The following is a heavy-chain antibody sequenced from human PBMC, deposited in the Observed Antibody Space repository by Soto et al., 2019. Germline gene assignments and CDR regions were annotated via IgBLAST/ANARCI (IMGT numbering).Heavy chain of an antibody. CDR1: GGSLFSYY. J-gene: IGHJ4*02. Sequence: SDTLSLTCTVSGGSLFSYYWSWIRQPPGKGLEWIGEINHSGSTNYNPSLKSRVTISVDTSKNQFSLKLSSVTAADTAVYYCARASVLRYFDWLLSPWYFDYWGQGTLVTVSS. D-gene: IGHD3-9*01. CDR3: ARASVLRYFDWLLSPWYFDY. V-gene: IGHV4-34*01. CDR2: INHSGST.